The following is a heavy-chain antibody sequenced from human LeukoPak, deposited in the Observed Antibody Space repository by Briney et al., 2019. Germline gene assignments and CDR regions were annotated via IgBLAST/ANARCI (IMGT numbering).Heavy chain of an antibody. J-gene: IGHJ4*02. CDR2: IHYSGST. V-gene: IGHV4-59*12. CDR1: GGSISSYY. CDR3: ARGGGSGNYYTTWDY. D-gene: IGHD3-10*01. Sequence: SETLSLTCTVSGGSISSYYWNWIRQPPGKGLEWIGYIHYSGSTNYNPSLKSRVTISVDTSKNQFSPKLSSVTAADTAVYYCARGGGSGNYYTTWDYWGQGTLVTVSS.